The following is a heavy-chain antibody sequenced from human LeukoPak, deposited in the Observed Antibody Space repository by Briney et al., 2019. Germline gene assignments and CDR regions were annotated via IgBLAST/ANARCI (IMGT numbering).Heavy chain of an antibody. D-gene: IGHD3-10*01. CDR2: IIPTLGIA. Sequence: SVKVSCEASGGTFSSYAISWVRQAPGQGLEWMGRIIPTLGIANYAQKFQGRVTITADKSTSTAYMELSSLRSEDTAVYYCARYITMVRGVSTSGGMDVWGQGTTVTVSS. CDR3: ARYITMVRGVSTSGGMDV. CDR1: GGTFSSYA. V-gene: IGHV1-69*04. J-gene: IGHJ6*02.